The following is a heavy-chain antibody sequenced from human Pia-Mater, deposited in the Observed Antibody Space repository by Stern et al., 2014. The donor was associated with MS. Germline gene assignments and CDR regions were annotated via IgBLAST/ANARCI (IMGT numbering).Heavy chain of an antibody. V-gene: IGHV4-39*01. CDR1: GDSISSYTHY. J-gene: IGHJ4*02. D-gene: IGHD2-8*02. CDR3: AKHACTGAACPFDL. Sequence: VQLVESGPGLVKPSETLSLTCAVSGDSISSYTHYWAWIRQPPGQGLEWIGSVYYSGAPYYNPSLKSPVTISVDTSKNHFSLGLNSVTAADTAVYYCAKHACTGAACPFDLWGQGTLVTVSS. CDR2: VYYSGAP.